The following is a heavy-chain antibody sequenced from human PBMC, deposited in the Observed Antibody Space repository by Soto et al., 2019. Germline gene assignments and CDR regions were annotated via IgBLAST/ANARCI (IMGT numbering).Heavy chain of an antibody. CDR3: AKLRYFDWSAFDD. J-gene: IGHJ4*02. V-gene: IGHV3-30*18. D-gene: IGHD3-9*01. CDR1: GFTFSSYG. Sequence: GGSLRLSCAASGFTFSSYGMHWVRQAPGKGLEWVAVISYDGSNKYYADSVKGRFTISRDNSKNTLYLQMNSLRAEDTAVYYCAKLRYFDWSAFDDWGQGTRVTVSS. CDR2: ISYDGSNK.